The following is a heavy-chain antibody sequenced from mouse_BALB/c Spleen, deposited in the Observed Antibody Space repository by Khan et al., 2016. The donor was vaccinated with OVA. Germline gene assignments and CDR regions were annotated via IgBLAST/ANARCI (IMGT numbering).Heavy chain of an antibody. CDR3: ARNPFAY. CDR1: GYTFTSYW. Sequence: QVQLKQSGAELVRPGASVKLSCEASGYTFTSYWMNWVKQSPEQGLEWIGRIDPYDSETHYNQNFKDMAILTVDKSSSTAYMQLSSLTSEDSAVYFCARNPFAYWGQGTLVTVSA. CDR2: IDPYDSET. V-gene: IGHV1-52*01. J-gene: IGHJ3*01.